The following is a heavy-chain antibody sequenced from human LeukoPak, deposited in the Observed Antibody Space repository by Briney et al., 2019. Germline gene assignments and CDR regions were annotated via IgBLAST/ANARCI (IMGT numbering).Heavy chain of an antibody. J-gene: IGHJ5*02. CDR1: GGSISSSSYY. CDR3: ASTGPPITIFGVVDWFDP. CDR2: IYYSGST. D-gene: IGHD3-3*01. V-gene: IGHV4-39*07. Sequence: PSETLSLTCTVSGGSISSSSYYWGWIRQPPGKGLEWIGSIYYSGSTYYNPSLKSRVTISVDTSKNQFSLRLSSVTAADTAVYYCASTGPPITIFGVVDWFDPWGQGTLVTVSS.